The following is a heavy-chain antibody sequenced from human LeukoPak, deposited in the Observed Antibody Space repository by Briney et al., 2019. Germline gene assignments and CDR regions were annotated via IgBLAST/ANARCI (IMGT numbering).Heavy chain of an antibody. CDR2: IWYDGSNK. CDR1: GFTFSSYG. CDR3: AKDLSLGAIDY. V-gene: IGHV3-33*06. J-gene: IGHJ4*02. D-gene: IGHD1-26*01. Sequence: PGRSLRLSCAASGFTFSSYGMHWVRQAPGKGLEGVAVIWYDGSNKYYADSVKGRFTISRDNSRNTLYLQMNSLRAEDTAVYYCAKDLSLGAIDYWGQGTLVTVSS.